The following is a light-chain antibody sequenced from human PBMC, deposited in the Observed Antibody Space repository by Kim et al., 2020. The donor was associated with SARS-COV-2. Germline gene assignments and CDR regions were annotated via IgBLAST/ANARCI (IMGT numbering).Light chain of an antibody. Sequence: QSALTQPPSASGSPGQSVTISCTGTSSDVGGYNYVSWYQQHPGKAPKLMIYEVSKRPSGVPDRFSGYKSGNTASLTVSGLQAEDEADYYCSSYAGSNNVFGNGTKVTVL. CDR1: SSDVGGYNY. J-gene: IGLJ1*01. CDR3: SSYAGSNNV. V-gene: IGLV2-8*01. CDR2: EVS.